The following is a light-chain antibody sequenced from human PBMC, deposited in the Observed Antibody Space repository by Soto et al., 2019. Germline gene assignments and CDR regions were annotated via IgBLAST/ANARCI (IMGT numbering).Light chain of an antibody. CDR2: DVS. CDR1: SSDGSDYNY. J-gene: IGLJ2*01. Sequence: QSALTQPASVSGSPGQSITISCTGASSDGSDYNYVSWYQQHPGKAPKLMIYDVSYRPSGVSNRFSGSKSGNTASLTISGLQAEDEAYYYCSSYTSTNTVVFDGGTKLTVL. CDR3: SSYTSTNTVV. V-gene: IGLV2-14*03.